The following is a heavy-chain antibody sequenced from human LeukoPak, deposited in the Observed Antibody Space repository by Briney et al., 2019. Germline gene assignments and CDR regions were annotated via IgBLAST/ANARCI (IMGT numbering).Heavy chain of an antibody. D-gene: IGHD4-23*01. V-gene: IGHV3-30*02. J-gene: IGHJ3*02. Sequence: GGSLRLSCSASRFIFSTYGMHWVRQAPGKGLEWVAFIRPDGSNEYYAASVRGRSAISRDNSKNTLYLQMNSLRAEDTAVYYCARDHGGHDAFDIWGQGTMVTVSS. CDR2: IRPDGSNE. CDR1: RFIFSTYG. CDR3: ARDHGGHDAFDI.